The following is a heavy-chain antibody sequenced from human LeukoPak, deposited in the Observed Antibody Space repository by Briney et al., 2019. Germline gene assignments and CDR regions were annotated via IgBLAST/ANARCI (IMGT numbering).Heavy chain of an antibody. Sequence: SVKVSCKASGYTFTSYDINWVRRAHGQGLEWMGGIIPIFGTANYAQKFQGRVTITADESTSTAYMGLSSLRSEDTAVYYCATSPYYDFWSGYYSTFDYWGQGTLVTVSS. D-gene: IGHD3-3*01. V-gene: IGHV1-69*13. J-gene: IGHJ4*02. CDR2: IIPIFGTA. CDR1: GYTFTSYD. CDR3: ATSPYYDFWSGYYSTFDY.